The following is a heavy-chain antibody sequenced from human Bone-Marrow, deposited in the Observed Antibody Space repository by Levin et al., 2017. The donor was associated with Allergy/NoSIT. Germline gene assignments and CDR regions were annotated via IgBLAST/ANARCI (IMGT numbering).Heavy chain of an antibody. D-gene: IGHD3-9*01. J-gene: IGHJ4*02. CDR3: PREGLAVTEDTGDYYYAFDH. CDR1: GYTFTDFY. CDR2: INPNSGDT. Sequence: ASVKVSCKASGYTFTDFYIHWVRQAPGQGLQWMGWINPNSGDTSFDQKFQGRVTLTRDTSSSTATMELSSLTPDDTAVYYCPREGLAVTEDTGDYYYAFDHWGQGGRVTVSS. V-gene: IGHV1-2*02.